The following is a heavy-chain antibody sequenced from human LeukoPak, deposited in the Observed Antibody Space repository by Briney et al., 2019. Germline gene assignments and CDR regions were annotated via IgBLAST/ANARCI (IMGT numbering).Heavy chain of an antibody. D-gene: IGHD3-10*01. J-gene: IGHJ3*02. CDR2: IIPIFGTA. Sequence: AASVTVSCKASGGTFSSYAISWVRQAPGQGLEWMGGIIPIFGTANYAQKFQGRVTITADESTSTAYMELSSLRSEDTAVYYCARGFLKFGEFRNPFDIWGQGTMVTVSS. V-gene: IGHV1-69*13. CDR3: ARGFLKFGEFRNPFDI. CDR1: GGTFSSYA.